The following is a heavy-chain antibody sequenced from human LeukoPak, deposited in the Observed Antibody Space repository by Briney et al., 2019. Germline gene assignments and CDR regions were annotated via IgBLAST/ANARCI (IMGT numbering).Heavy chain of an antibody. CDR1: GASISSYD. J-gene: IGHJ6*02. V-gene: IGHV4-59*08. D-gene: IGHD3-16*01. CDR3: ARHLGVNVGNPGDYGMDV. CDR2: IYYSGSA. Sequence: PSETLSLTCAVSGASISSYDWSWIRRPPGKGLEWIGYIYYSGSANYNPSLKSRVTISVDTSKNQFSLNLSSVTAADTAVCYCARHLGVNVGNPGDYGMDVWGQGTTVTVSS.